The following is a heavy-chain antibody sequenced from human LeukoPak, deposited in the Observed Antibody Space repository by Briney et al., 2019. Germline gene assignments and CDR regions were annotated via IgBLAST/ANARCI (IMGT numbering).Heavy chain of an antibody. CDR1: GFTFDDYA. CDR3: AKDTLAAAGTTSYGMDV. CDR2: ISWNSGSI. J-gene: IGHJ6*02. D-gene: IGHD6-13*01. V-gene: IGHV3-9*01. Sequence: GGSLRLSCAASGFTFDDYAMHWVRQAPGKGLEWVSGISWNSGSIGYADSVKGRFTISRDNAKNSLYLQMNSLRAEDTALYYCAKDTLAAAGTTSYGMDVWGQGTTVTVSS.